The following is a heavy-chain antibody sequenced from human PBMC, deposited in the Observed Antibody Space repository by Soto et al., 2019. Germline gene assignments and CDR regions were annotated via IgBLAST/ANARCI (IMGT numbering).Heavy chain of an antibody. V-gene: IGHV4-59*08. CDR2: FYYSGST. J-gene: IGHJ3*02. CDR1: GGSISSYF. Sequence: SETLSLTCTVSGGSISSYFWSWFRQPPGKGLEWIGSFYYSGSTHYNPSLKSRVTMSVDTSKNQFSLRLSSVTAADTAVYYCARRNTAAAGMVAFDIWGQGTMVTGSS. D-gene: IGHD6-13*01. CDR3: ARRNTAAAGMVAFDI.